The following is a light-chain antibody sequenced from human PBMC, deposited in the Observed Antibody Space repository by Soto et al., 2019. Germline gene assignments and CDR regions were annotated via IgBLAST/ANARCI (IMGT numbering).Light chain of an antibody. J-gene: IGKJ1*01. CDR2: DAS. CDR1: QSISSW. Sequence: DIQMTQSPSTLSASVGDRVTITCRASQSISSWLAWYQQKPGKAPKLLIYDASSLESGVPSRFSGSGSGTEFTLTSSSLQADDFATYCCQQYNSYSWTFGQGTKVEIK. CDR3: QQYNSYSWT. V-gene: IGKV1-5*01.